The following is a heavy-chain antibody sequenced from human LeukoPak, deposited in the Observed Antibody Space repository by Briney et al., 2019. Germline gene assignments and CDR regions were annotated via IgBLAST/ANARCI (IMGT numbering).Heavy chain of an antibody. CDR1: GFTFSTHG. J-gene: IGHJ2*01. CDR3: ARDGAAMPGQVFWYFDL. Sequence: PGRSLRLSCDASGFTFSTHGFQWVRQAPGKGLECVAFIWYDGTNKYYADSVKGRFTLSRDNSRNTLYLQMNSLRVEDTAVYYCARDGAAMPGQVFWYFDLWGRGTPVTVSS. CDR2: IWYDGTNK. D-gene: IGHD6-13*01. V-gene: IGHV3-33*01.